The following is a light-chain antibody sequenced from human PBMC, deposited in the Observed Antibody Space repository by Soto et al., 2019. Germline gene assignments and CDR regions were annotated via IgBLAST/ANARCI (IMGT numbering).Light chain of an antibody. V-gene: IGKV1-27*01. CDR3: QQSYSTPLT. CDR2: AAA. Sequence: EIQMTQSPSSLSASVGDRVTITCPASQGIANYLAWYQQKPGKGPKLLIYAAATLQSGVPSRFSGSGSGTDCTLTISSLQPEDVATYYCQQSYSTPLTFVQGTKVDI. CDR1: QGIANY. J-gene: IGKJ1*01.